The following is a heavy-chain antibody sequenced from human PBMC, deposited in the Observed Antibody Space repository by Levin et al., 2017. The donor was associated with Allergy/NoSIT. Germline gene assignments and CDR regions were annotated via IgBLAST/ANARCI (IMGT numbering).Heavy chain of an antibody. V-gene: IGHV3-9*01. CDR1: GFTFDDYA. D-gene: IGHD5-24*01. CDR3: AKDILSVEMATITGPQLGY. Sequence: GGSLRLSCAASGFTFDDYAMHWVRQAPGKGLEWVSGISWNSGSIGYADSVKGRFTISRDNAKNSLYLQMNSLRAEDTALYYCAKDILSVEMATITGPQLGYWGQGTLVTVSS. CDR2: ISWNSGSI. J-gene: IGHJ4*02.